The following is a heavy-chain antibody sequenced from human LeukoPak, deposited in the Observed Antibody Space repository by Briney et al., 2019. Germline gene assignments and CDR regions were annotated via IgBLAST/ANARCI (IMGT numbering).Heavy chain of an antibody. CDR1: GYTFTDYY. CDR3: ARGTARKQLVHWFDP. Sequence: VASVKVSCKASGYTFTDYYMHWVRQAPGQGLEWMGWINPNSGGTNYAQKFQGRVTMTRDTSISTAYMELSRLRSDDTAVYYCARGTARKQLVHWFDPWGQGTLVTVSS. J-gene: IGHJ5*02. D-gene: IGHD6-6*01. CDR2: INPNSGGT. V-gene: IGHV1-2*02.